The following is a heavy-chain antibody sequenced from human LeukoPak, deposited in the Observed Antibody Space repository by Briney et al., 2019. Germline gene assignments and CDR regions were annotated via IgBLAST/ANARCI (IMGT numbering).Heavy chain of an antibody. CDR3: ARVFLGRYYGSSSSVGAFDI. Sequence: SETLSLTCTVSGYSISSDYYGGWIWQPPGKGLEWIGSIYHSGNMYYNPSLKSRVTLSLDTSKNQFSLRLNPVTAADTAVYFCARVFLGRYYGSSSSVGAFDIWGQGTMVSVSS. CDR1: GYSISSDYY. V-gene: IGHV4-38-2*02. D-gene: IGHD3-10*01. J-gene: IGHJ3*02. CDR2: IYHSGNM.